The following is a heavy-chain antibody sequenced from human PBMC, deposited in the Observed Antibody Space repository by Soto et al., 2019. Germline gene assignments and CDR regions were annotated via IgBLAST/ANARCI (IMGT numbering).Heavy chain of an antibody. V-gene: IGHV4-39*01. CDR2: IYYSGRT. D-gene: IGHD2-21*02. Sequence: SRTCTFSGCSISSSSYYWGWIRQPPGKGLEWIGSIYYSGRTYYNPSFKSRVTISIDTSKNQFSLKLSSVTATDTAVYYCARQRTTVVTQAYFDHWGQGALVTVSS. J-gene: IGHJ4*02. CDR1: GCSISSSSYY. CDR3: ARQRTTVVTQAYFDH.